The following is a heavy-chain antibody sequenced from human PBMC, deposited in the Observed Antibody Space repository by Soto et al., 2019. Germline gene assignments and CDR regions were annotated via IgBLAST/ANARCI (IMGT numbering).Heavy chain of an antibody. D-gene: IGHD4-17*01. CDR3: VRTPPRTTATAYYFDY. J-gene: IGHJ4*02. Sequence: QVQLVQSGAEVKKPGSSVKVSCKASGDTFSSCAISWVRQAPGQGLEWMGGIIPIFTTANYAQKFQGRVTITADEXTXRAYLELSSLTSEDPAVYYCVRTPPRTTATAYYFDYWGQGTLVTVSS. CDR2: IIPIFTTA. CDR1: GDTFSSCA. V-gene: IGHV1-69*12.